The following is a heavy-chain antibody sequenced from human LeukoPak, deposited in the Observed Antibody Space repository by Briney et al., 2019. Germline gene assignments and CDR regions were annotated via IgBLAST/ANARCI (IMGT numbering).Heavy chain of an antibody. J-gene: IGHJ4*02. D-gene: IGHD2-2*01. Sequence: PSETLSLTCAVSGYSISSGYYWGWIRQPPGKGLEWIGSIYHSGSTYYNPSLKSRVTISVDTSKNQFSLKLSSVTAAATAVYYCARHGNCSSTSCFDYWGQGTLVTVSS. CDR3: ARHGNCSSTSCFDY. CDR1: GYSISSGYY. CDR2: IYHSGST. V-gene: IGHV4-38-2*01.